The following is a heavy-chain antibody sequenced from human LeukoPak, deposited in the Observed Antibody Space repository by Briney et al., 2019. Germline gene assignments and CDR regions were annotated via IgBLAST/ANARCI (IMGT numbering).Heavy chain of an antibody. D-gene: IGHD6-6*01. Sequence: GGSLRLSCAASRFIFSDYYMSWIRQAPGRGLEWISYVSSSGSTLYYADSVKGRFTISRDNAKNSLYLQMNSPRAEDTAVYYCARVAAARDYFDYWGQGTLVTVSS. CDR3: ARVAAARDYFDY. CDR2: VSSSGSTL. J-gene: IGHJ4*02. V-gene: IGHV3-11*01. CDR1: RFIFSDYY.